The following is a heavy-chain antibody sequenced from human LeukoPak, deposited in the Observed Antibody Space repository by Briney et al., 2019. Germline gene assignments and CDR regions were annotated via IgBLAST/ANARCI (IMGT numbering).Heavy chain of an antibody. V-gene: IGHV4-34*01. D-gene: IGHD2-15*01. Sequence: PSETLSLTCAVYGESFTIYYWTWIRQPPGKGLEWIGEINHSGSTNYNPSLKSRVTISVDKSKNQFSLKLTSVTAADTAVYYCARDGSCSGGSCYDYWGQGTLFTVSS. CDR2: INHSGST. CDR1: GESFTIYY. J-gene: IGHJ4*02. CDR3: ARDGSCSGGSCYDY.